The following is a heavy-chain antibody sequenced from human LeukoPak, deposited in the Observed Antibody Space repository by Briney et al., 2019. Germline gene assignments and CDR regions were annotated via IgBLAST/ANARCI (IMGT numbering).Heavy chain of an antibody. Sequence: GESLKISCEASGYKFTRFGFTWVRQAPGQGLECMGWISAFNGNTNYAQKFQDRISMTTDTSTNTAYMELRNLRFDDTAIYYCARDAEVGYCSTGNRYRGANDYWGQGTLVTVSS. V-gene: IGHV1-18*01. D-gene: IGHD2-2*03. CDR3: ARDAEVGYCSTGNRYRGANDY. CDR1: GYKFTRFG. J-gene: IGHJ4*02. CDR2: ISAFNGNT.